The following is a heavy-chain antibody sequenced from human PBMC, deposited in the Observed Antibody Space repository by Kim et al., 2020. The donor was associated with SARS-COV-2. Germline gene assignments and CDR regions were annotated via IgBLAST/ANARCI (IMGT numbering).Heavy chain of an antibody. V-gene: IGHV1-69*13. CDR2: IIPIFGTA. CDR3: ARGYSGYDRPIWYFDL. Sequence: SVKVSCKASGGTFSSYAISWVRQAPGQGLEWMGGIIPIFGTANYAQKFQGRVTITADESTSTAYMELSSLRSEDTAVYYCARGYSGYDRPIWYFDLWGRGTLVTVSS. D-gene: IGHD5-12*01. CDR1: GGTFSSYA. J-gene: IGHJ2*01.